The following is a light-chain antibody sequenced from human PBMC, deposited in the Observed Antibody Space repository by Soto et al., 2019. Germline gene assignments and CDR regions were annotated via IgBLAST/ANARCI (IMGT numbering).Light chain of an antibody. V-gene: IGLV7-46*01. CDR2: GTT. CDR1: SGAVTSGHY. Sequence: QAVVTQEPSLTVSPGGTVTLTCGSSSGAVTSGHYAYWFQQKPGQAPRTLIYGTTNGYSWTPARFSGSLLGGKAALTLSGAQPEDEAEYYCLLSYGDAQFGGGTQLTVL. CDR3: LLSYGDAQ. J-gene: IGLJ2*01.